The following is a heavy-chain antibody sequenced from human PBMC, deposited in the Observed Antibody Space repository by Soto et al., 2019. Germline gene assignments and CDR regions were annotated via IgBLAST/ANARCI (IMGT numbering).Heavy chain of an antibody. CDR2: IIPILGIA. CDR3: ARDTAARPTNDAFDI. CDR1: GGTFSSYT. V-gene: IGHV1-69*04. J-gene: IGHJ3*02. Sequence: GASVKVSCKASGGTFSSYTISWVRQAPGQGLEWMGRIIPILGIANYAQKFQGRVTITADKSTSTAYMELSSLRSEDTAVYYCARDTAARPTNDAFDIWVQGTMVTVSS. D-gene: IGHD6-6*01.